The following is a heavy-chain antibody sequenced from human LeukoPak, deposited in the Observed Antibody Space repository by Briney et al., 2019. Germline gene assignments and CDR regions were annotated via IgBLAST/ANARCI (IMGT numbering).Heavy chain of an antibody. J-gene: IGHJ4*02. V-gene: IGHV1-18*01. Sequence: ASVKVSCKASGYTFTSYGISWVRQAPGQGLEWMGWISAYSGNTNYAQKLQGRVTMTTDTSTSTAYMELRSLRSDDTAVYYCARDGFLEWLTEPGGDYWGQGTLVTVSS. CDR3: ARDGFLEWLTEPGGDY. CDR2: ISAYSGNT. D-gene: IGHD3-3*01. CDR1: GYTFTSYG.